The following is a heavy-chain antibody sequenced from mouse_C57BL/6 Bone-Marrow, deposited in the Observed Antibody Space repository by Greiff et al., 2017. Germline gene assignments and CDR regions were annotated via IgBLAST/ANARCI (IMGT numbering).Heavy chain of an antibody. CDR2: IYPSDSET. D-gene: IGHD2-5*01. Sequence: QVQLQQPGAELVRPGSSVKLSCKASGYTFTSYWMAWVKQRPGQGLEWIGNIYPSDSETHYNQKFKDKATLTVDKSSSTAYMQLSSLTSEDSAVYYCASWRSNSFAYWGQGTLVTVSA. J-gene: IGHJ3*01. CDR1: GYTFTSYW. CDR3: ASWRSNSFAY. V-gene: IGHV1-61*01.